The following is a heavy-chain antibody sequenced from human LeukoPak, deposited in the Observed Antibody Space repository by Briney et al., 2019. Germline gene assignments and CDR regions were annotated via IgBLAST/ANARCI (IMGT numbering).Heavy chain of an antibody. Sequence: ASVKVSCKASGYTFTGYYMHWVRQAPGQGLEWMGWINPNSGGTNYAQKFQGRVTMTRDTSISTAYMELSRLRSDDTAVYYCARAGIVVVTAMAGNWFDPWGQGTLVTVSS. CDR1: GYTFTGYY. D-gene: IGHD2-21*02. V-gene: IGHV1-2*02. J-gene: IGHJ5*02. CDR2: INPNSGGT. CDR3: ARAGIVVVTAMAGNWFDP.